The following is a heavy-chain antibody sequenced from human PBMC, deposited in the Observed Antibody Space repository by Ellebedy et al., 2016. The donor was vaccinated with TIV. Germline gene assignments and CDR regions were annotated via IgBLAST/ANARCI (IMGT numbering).Heavy chain of an antibody. D-gene: IGHD3-10*01. CDR1: GGTFGSYA. CDR3: ARGPLYGSGSYPNY. V-gene: IGHV1-69*04. Sequence: AASVKVSCKASGGTFGSYAISWVRQAPGQGLEWMGRIIPILGIANYAQKFQGRVTITADKSTSTAYMELSSLRSEDTAVYYCARGPLYGSGSYPNYWGQGTLVTVSS. CDR2: IIPILGIA. J-gene: IGHJ4*02.